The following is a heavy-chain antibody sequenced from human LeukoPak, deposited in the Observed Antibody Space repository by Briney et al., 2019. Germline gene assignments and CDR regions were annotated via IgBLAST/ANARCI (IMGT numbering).Heavy chain of an antibody. CDR2: INSDGSST. V-gene: IGHV3-74*01. D-gene: IGHD3-9*01. CDR3: AGDILTGTYYFDY. CDR1: GFTFSSHW. J-gene: IGHJ4*02. Sequence: GGPLRLSCAASGFTFSSHWMSWVRQAPGKGLVWVSRINSDGSSTSYADSVKGRFTISRDNAKNTLYLQMNSLRAEDTAVYYCAGDILTGTYYFDYWGQGTLVTVSS.